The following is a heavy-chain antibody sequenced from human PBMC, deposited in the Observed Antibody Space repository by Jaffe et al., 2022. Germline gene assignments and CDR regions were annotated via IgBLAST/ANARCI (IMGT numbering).Heavy chain of an antibody. Sequence: QVQLQESGPGLVKPSQTLSLTCTVSGGSISSGSYYWSWIRQPAGKGLEWIGRIYTSGSTNYNPSLKSRVTISVDTSKNQFSLKLSSVTAADTAVYYCARVGDTDLAYCGGDCQYYFDYWGQGTLVTVSS. CDR2: IYTSGST. CDR3: ARVGDTDLAYCGGDCQYYFDY. V-gene: IGHV4-61*02. D-gene: IGHD2-21*02. CDR1: GGSISSGSYY. J-gene: IGHJ4*02.